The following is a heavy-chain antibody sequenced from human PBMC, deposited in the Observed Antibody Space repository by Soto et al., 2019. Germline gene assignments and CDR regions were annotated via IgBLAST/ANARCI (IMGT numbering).Heavy chain of an antibody. CDR3: ASSSLYGVDV. V-gene: IGHV4-30-4*01. CDR2: IYYSGNT. CDR1: GGSISSGYYY. J-gene: IGHJ6*02. Sequence: QVQLQESGPGLVKPSQTLSLTSSVPGGSISSGYYYWSWIRQPPGKGLEWIGNIYYSGNTYYNPSLKSRLIISIDTSKNQVVLKVGSVTAADTAVYYCASSSLYGVDVWGQGTTVTVSS.